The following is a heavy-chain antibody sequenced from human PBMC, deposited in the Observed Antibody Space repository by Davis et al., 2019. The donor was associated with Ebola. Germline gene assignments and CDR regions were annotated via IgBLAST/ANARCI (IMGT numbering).Heavy chain of an antibody. V-gene: IGHV4-59*01. D-gene: IGHD4-17*01. J-gene: IGHJ2*01. CDR1: GGSISDYY. Sequence: GSLRLSCTVSGGSISDYYFNWIRQPPGKGLEWIGYIYYSGSTNYNPSLKSRVTISVDTSKNQFSLKLSSVTAEDTAVYYCARGYGVFYWYFDLWGRGTLVTVSS. CDR2: IYYSGST. CDR3: ARGYGVFYWYFDL.